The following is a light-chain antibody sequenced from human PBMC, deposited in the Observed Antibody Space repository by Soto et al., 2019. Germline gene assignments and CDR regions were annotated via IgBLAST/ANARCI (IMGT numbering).Light chain of an antibody. J-gene: IGKJ1*01. CDR1: QSVSSSY. CDR2: GAS. CDR3: QHYDGSPT. V-gene: IGKV3-20*01. Sequence: EIVLTQSPGTLSLSPGERATLSCRASQSVSSSYLAWYQQKPGQAPRLLISGASSRATGIPDRFSGSGSGTDFTLTISRLDPEDFAVYYCQHYDGSPTFGQGTKVEIK.